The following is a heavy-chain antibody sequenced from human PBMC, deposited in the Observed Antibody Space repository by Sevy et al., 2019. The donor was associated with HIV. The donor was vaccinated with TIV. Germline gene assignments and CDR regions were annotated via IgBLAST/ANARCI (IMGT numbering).Heavy chain of an antibody. Sequence: SETPSLTCTVSGGSISSSSYYWGWIRQPPGKGLEWIGSIYYSGSTYYNPSLKSRVTISVDTSKNQFSLKLSSVTAADTAVYYCARTLGYSSSWYPNNWFDPWGQGTLVTVSS. D-gene: IGHD6-13*01. J-gene: IGHJ5*02. V-gene: IGHV4-39*01. CDR3: ARTLGYSSSWYPNNWFDP. CDR1: GGSISSSSYY. CDR2: IYYSGST.